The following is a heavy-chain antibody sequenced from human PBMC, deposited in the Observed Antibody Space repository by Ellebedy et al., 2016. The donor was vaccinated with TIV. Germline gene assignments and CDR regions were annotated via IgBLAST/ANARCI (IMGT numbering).Heavy chain of an antibody. J-gene: IGHJ4*02. V-gene: IGHV5-51*01. D-gene: IGHD3-9*01. CDR2: IYPDDSDT. CDR1: GYKFTTYW. Sequence: GESLKISXQGSGYKFTTYWIGWVRQMPGKGLEWMGIIYPDDSDTRYNPSFQGQITISADKSISTAYLQWSSLKASDTASYYCARLGRAGYYNAPGDYWGQGTLVTVSS. CDR3: ARLGRAGYYNAPGDY.